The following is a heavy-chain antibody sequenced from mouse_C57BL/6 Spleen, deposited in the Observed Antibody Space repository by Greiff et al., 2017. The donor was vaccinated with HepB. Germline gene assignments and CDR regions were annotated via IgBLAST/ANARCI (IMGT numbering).Heavy chain of an antibody. V-gene: IGHV1-82*01. D-gene: IGHD2-4*01. Sequence: VQGVESGPELVKPGASVKISCKASGYAFSSSWMNWVKQRPGKGLEWIGRIYPGDGDTNYNGKFKGKATLTADKSSSTAYMQLSSLTSEDSAVYFCARDYDYDGGYFDYWGQGTTLTVSS. CDR2: IYPGDGDT. CDR1: GYAFSSSW. CDR3: ARDYDYDGGYFDY. J-gene: IGHJ2*01.